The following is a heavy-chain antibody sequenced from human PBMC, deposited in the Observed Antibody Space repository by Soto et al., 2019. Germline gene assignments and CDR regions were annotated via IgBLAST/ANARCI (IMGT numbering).Heavy chain of an antibody. CDR3: ARVPATGYYYDSSGYYYFDY. D-gene: IGHD3-22*01. J-gene: IGHJ4*02. CDR2: ISTYNGNT. V-gene: IGHV1-18*01. CDR1: GYTFTSYG. Sequence: QVQLVQSGAEVKKPGASVKVSCKASGYTFTSYGISWVRQAPGQGLEWMGWISTYNGNTNYAQKLQGRVTMTTDTPTSTAYMGLRSLRSDDTAVYYCARVPATGYYYDSSGYYYFDYWAREPWSPSPQ.